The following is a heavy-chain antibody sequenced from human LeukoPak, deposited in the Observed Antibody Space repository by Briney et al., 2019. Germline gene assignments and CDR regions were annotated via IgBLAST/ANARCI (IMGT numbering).Heavy chain of an antibody. CDR3: AREVGYGSEIDAFDI. V-gene: IGHV1-8*02. J-gene: IGHJ3*02. Sequence: ASVKVSCKASGYTFTSYYMHWVRQATGQGLEWMGWMNPNSGNTGYAQKFQRRVTMTRNTSISTAYMELSSLRSEDTAVYYCAREVGYGSEIDAFDIWGQGTMVTVSS. CDR2: MNPNSGNT. D-gene: IGHD3-10*01. CDR1: GYTFTSYY.